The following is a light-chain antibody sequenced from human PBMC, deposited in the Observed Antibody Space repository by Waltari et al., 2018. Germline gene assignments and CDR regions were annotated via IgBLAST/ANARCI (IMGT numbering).Light chain of an antibody. Sequence: DIQMTQSPSTLSASIGDRVTIPCRDSQNINIWLAWYQQKPGKAPKLLIYKASTLESGVPSRFSGSGSGTEFTLTISSLQPDDFATYFCQQYNNFYIYSFGQGTKLEIK. V-gene: IGKV1-5*03. J-gene: IGKJ2*03. CDR3: QQYNNFYIYS. CDR2: KAS. CDR1: QNINIW.